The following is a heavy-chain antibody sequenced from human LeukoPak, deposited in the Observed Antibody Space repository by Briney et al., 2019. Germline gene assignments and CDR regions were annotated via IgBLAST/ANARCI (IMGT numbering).Heavy chain of an antibody. CDR1: GFTFSNFG. D-gene: IGHD2-15*01. V-gene: IGHV3-23*01. J-gene: IGHJ4*02. Sequence: PGGSLRLSCAASGFTFSNFGMSWVRQAPGKGLEWASAISGSGGSTYYADSVKGRFTISRDNSKNTLYLQMNSLRAEDTAVYYCAKHLGYCSGGRCYSVDYWGQGTLVTVSS. CDR3: AKHLGYCSGGRCYSVDY. CDR2: ISGSGGST.